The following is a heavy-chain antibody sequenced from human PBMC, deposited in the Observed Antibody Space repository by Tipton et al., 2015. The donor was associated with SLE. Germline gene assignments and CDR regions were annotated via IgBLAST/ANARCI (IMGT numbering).Heavy chain of an antibody. CDR2: ISRSGANS. V-gene: IGHV3-23*01. CDR3: ARDIWSGYYRRFDY. CDR1: GFTFSSYD. J-gene: IGHJ4*02. Sequence: SLRLSCAASGFTFSSYDMSWVRQAPGKGLAWVSTISRSGANSYYADSVRGRFTISRDNSKNTLYLQMNSLRAEDSGVYYCARDIWSGYYRRFDYWGQGTLVTVSS. D-gene: IGHD3-3*01.